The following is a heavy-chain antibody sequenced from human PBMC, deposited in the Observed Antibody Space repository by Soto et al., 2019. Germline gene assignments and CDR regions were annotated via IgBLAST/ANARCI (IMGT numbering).Heavy chain of an antibody. V-gene: IGHV3-30*18. J-gene: IGHJ6*02. CDR2: ISYDGSNK. CDR1: GFTFSSYG. D-gene: IGHD2-2*01. Sequence: HPGGSLRLSCAASGFTFSSYGMHWVRQAPGKRLEWVAVISYDGSNKYYADSVKGRFTISRDNSKNTLYLQMNSLRAEDTAVYYCAKDKYYRSSTSCYRQLWSVAASASLDPPHYYYGMDGWGQGTTGTVSS. CDR3: AKDKYYRSSTSCYRQLWSVAASASLDPPHYYYGMDG.